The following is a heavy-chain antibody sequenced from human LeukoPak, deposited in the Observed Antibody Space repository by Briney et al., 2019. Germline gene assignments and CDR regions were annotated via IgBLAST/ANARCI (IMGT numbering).Heavy chain of an antibody. V-gene: IGHV3-49*03. J-gene: IGHJ6*02. Sequence: PGGSLRLSCTASGFTFGDYAMSWFRQAPGKGLEWVGFIRSKAYGGTTEYAASVKGRFTISRDDSKSIAYLQMNSLKTEDTAVYYCTRAKQLAYYYYYGMDVWGQGTTVTVSS. CDR3: TRAKQLAYYYYYGMDV. D-gene: IGHD6-13*01. CDR1: GFTFGDYA. CDR2: IRSKAYGGTT.